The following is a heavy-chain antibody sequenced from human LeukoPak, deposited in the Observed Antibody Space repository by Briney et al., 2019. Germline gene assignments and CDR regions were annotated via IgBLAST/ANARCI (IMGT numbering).Heavy chain of an antibody. Sequence: GESLKISCKGSGYTFTDYWVGWVRQMPGKGLEWIGIICPSDSDTKYGPSFQGQVTISVDKSISTAYLQWSSLKASDTAMYYCARHDNYYGSGTYYPPLDYWGQGTLVTVSS. D-gene: IGHD3-10*01. CDR2: ICPSDSDT. V-gene: IGHV5-51*01. J-gene: IGHJ4*02. CDR1: GYTFTDYW. CDR3: ARHDNYYGSGTYYPPLDY.